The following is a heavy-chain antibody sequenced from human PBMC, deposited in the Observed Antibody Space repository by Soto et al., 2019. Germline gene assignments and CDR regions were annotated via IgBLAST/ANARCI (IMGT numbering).Heavy chain of an antibody. CDR3: ARDGSTSWYSYDYHGRDV. V-gene: IGHV3-7*05. CDR1: GFTFRTYW. Sequence: EVQLVESGGGLVQPGGSLRLSCAASGFTFRTYWLSWVRQVPGKGLEWVANINLDGSEKNYVDSVKGRFTISRDNARNSLYLQMSSLRAEDTALYYCARDGSTSWYSYDYHGRDVWGQGTTVTVSS. D-gene: IGHD5-18*01. J-gene: IGHJ6*02. CDR2: INLDGSEK.